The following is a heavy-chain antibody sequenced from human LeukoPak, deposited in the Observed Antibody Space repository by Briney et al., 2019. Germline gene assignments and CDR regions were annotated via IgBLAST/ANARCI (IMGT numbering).Heavy chain of an antibody. J-gene: IGHJ5*02. D-gene: IGHD3/OR15-3a*01. CDR3: AKGYDCGSGYYGRDR. CDR2: ISYDGSNK. CDR1: GFTLSSYG. V-gene: IGHV3-30*18. Sequence: PGRSLRLSCAASGFTLSSYGMHWVRPAPGKGLEWVAVISYDGSNKYYADSVKGRFTISRDNSISTEYLKMSRQREMNTAVYDGAKGYDCGSGYYGRDRWGQGTLVTVSS.